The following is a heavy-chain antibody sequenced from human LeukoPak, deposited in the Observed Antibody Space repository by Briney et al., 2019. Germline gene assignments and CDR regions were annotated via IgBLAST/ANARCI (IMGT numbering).Heavy chain of an antibody. D-gene: IGHD3-3*01. Sequence: GGSLRLSCAASGFTFSSYWMHWVRQAPGKGLVWVSRINSDGSSTNYADSVKGRFTIPRDNAKNKLYLQMNSLRAEDTAVYYCARDTIYYDFWSGYYYEGYYFDYWGQGTLVTVSS. CDR2: INSDGSST. J-gene: IGHJ4*02. CDR1: GFTFSSYW. CDR3: ARDTIYYDFWSGYYYEGYYFDY. V-gene: IGHV3-74*01.